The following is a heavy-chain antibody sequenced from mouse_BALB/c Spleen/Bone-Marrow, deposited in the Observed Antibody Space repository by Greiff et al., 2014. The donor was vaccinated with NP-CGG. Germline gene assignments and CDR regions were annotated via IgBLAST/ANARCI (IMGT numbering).Heavy chain of an antibody. Sequence: VQLQQSGPELVKPGASVKISCKASGYSFTGYFMNWVMQSHGKSLEWIGRINPYNGGTFYNQKFKGKATLTVDKSSNTAPMELRSLASEDSAVYYCARIYDYDRGAWFAYWGQGTLVTVSA. CDR3: ARIYDYDRGAWFAY. CDR1: GYSFTGYF. D-gene: IGHD2-4*01. CDR2: INPYNGGT. V-gene: IGHV1-20*02. J-gene: IGHJ3*01.